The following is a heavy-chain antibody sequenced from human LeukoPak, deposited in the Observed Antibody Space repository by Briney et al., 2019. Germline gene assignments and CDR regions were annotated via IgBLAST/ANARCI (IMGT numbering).Heavy chain of an antibody. CDR1: GFTFSDYF. CDR2: ISNGSDSM. CDR3: ARDQWLDY. V-gene: IGHV3-21*01. D-gene: IGHD6-19*01. J-gene: IGHJ4*02. Sequence: GGSLRLSCAASGFTFSDYFMNWVRQAPGKGLEWISAISNGSDSMYYADSVKDRFTISRDNAKNSLYLQMNSLRAEDTAVYYCARDQWLDYWGQGTLVTVSS.